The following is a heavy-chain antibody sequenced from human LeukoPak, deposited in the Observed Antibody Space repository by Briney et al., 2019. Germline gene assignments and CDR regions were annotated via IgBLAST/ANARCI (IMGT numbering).Heavy chain of an antibody. CDR1: GYTFTSYG. CDR2: ISAYNGNT. Sequence: ASVKVSCKASGYTFTSYGISWVRQAPGQGLEWMGWISAYNGNTNYAQKLQGRVTMTTDTSTSTAYMELRSLRSDDTAVYYCASDGYSSSHSRAPLNWFDPWGQGTLVTVSS. CDR3: ASDGYSSSHSRAPLNWFDP. V-gene: IGHV1-18*01. J-gene: IGHJ5*02. D-gene: IGHD6-13*01.